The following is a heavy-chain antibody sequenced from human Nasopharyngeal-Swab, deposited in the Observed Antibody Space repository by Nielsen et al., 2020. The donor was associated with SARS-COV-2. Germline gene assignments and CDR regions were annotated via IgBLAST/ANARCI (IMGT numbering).Heavy chain of an antibody. D-gene: IGHD4-17*01. CDR3: ARQDYDDIGWFDP. CDR1: GGSISSYY. J-gene: IGHJ5*02. CDR2: IYYSGST. V-gene: IGHV4-59*08. Sequence: GSLRLSCTVSGGSISSYYWSWIRQPPGKGLEWIGYIYYSGSTNYNPSLKSRVTISVDTSKNQFSLKLSSVTAADTAVYYCARQDYDDIGWFDPWGQGTLVTVSS.